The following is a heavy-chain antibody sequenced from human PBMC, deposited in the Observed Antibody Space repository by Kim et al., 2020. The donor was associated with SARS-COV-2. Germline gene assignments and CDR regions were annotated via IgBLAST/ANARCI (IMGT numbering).Heavy chain of an antibody. D-gene: IGHD3-10*01. J-gene: IGHJ6*02. CDR3: ARDRGGFDSDLSYYYGMDV. CDR1: GFTFSSFS. V-gene: IGHV3-48*02. CDR2: ISSSSSTI. Sequence: GGSLRLSCAASGFTFSSFSMNWVRQAPGKGLEWVSYISSSSSTIYYADSVKGRFTISRDNAKNSVYLQMNSLRDEDTAVYYCARDRGGFDSDLSYYYGMDVWGQGTTVTVSS.